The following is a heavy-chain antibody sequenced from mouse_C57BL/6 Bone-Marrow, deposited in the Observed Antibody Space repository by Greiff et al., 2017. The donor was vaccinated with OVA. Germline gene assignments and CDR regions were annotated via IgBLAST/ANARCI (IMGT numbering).Heavy chain of an antibody. J-gene: IGHJ1*03. CDR2: INPSNGGT. Sequence: QVQLQQSGTELVKPGASVKLSCKASGYTFTSYWMHWVKQRPGQGLEWIGNINPSNGGTNYNEKFKSKATLTVDKSSSTAYMQLSSLTSEDSAVYYCARLVRRPSRAYFDVWGTGTTVTVSS. V-gene: IGHV1-53*01. CDR3: ARLVRRPSRAYFDV. CDR1: GYTFTSYW. D-gene: IGHD2-14*01.